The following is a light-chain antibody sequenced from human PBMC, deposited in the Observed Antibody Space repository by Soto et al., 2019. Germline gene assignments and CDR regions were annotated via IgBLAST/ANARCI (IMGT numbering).Light chain of an antibody. CDR1: QSITTW. CDR3: QQYGNVPGP. V-gene: IGKV1-5*03. J-gene: IGKJ3*01. CDR2: KAT. Sequence: DIQMTQSPSTLSASVGDRVTITCRASQSITTWLAWYQQKPGKAPKLLIYKATNLQSGVPSRFSGSGSGTEFSLTISSLQPDDFATYYCQQYGNVPGPFGPGTKVHI.